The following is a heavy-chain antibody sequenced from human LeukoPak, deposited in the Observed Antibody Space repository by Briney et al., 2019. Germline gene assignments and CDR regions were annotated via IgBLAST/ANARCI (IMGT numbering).Heavy chain of an antibody. D-gene: IGHD4-23*01. Sequence: SVKVSCKASGGTCSSYAISWVRQAPGQGLELMGRIIPILGIATSAQKFQGRVTITADKSTSTAYMELSSLRSEDPAVYYCAIATVVTHGYYYGMDVWGQGTTVTVSS. V-gene: IGHV1-69*04. J-gene: IGHJ6*02. CDR2: IIPILGIA. CDR1: GGTCSSYA. CDR3: AIATVVTHGYYYGMDV.